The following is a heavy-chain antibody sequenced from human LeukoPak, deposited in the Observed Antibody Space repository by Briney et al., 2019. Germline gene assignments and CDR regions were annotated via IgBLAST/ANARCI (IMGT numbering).Heavy chain of an antibody. CDR3: ARHESDSGRSFDY. Sequence: SETLSLTCTVSGGSISSSFYYWGWIRQPPGKGLEWIGSFYYSGSTYYNPSLKSRLTISAHTSKNQFSLKLNSVTAADTAVYYCARHESDSGRSFDYWGQGTLVTVSS. V-gene: IGHV4-39*01. J-gene: IGHJ4*02. CDR1: GGSISSSFYY. D-gene: IGHD1-26*01. CDR2: FYYSGST.